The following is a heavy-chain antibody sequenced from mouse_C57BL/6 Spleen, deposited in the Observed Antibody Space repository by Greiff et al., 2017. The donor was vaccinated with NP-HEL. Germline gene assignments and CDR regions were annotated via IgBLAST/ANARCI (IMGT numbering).Heavy chain of an antibody. CDR3: AREDDPFAY. CDR2: ISDGGSYT. D-gene: IGHD2-3*01. Sequence: EVQLVESGGGLVKPGGSLKLSCAASGFTFSSYAMSWVRQTPEKRLEWVATISDGGSYTYYPDNVKGRFTISRDNAKNNLYLQMSHLKSEDTAMYYCAREDDPFAYWGQGTLVTVSA. V-gene: IGHV5-4*01. J-gene: IGHJ3*01. CDR1: GFTFSSYA.